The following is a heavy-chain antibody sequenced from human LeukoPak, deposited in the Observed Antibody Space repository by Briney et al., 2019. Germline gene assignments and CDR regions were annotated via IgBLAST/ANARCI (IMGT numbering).Heavy chain of an antibody. CDR2: INHSGST. D-gene: IGHD4-23*01. Sequence: ASETLSLTCAVYGGSFSGYYWSWIRQPPGKGLEWIGEINHSGSTNYNPSLKSRVTISVDTSENQFSLKLSSVTAADTAVYYCASRSYGGPFDYWGQGTLVTVSS. CDR1: GGSFSGYY. CDR3: ASRSYGGPFDY. J-gene: IGHJ4*02. V-gene: IGHV4-34*01.